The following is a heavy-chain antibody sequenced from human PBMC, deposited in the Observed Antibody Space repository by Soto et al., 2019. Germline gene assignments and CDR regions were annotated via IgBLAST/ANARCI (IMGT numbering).Heavy chain of an antibody. J-gene: IGHJ4*02. V-gene: IGHV3-48*02. Sequence: GGSLRLSCAASGFSFSVYSMNWVRQAPGKGLEWVSYINGRDGAINYVDSVKGRFTISIDIAKNSLYLQMNSLRDEDTAVYFCARDHLWAFDYWGQGVVVTVSS. D-gene: IGHD3-3*02. CDR2: INGRDGAI. CDR3: ARDHLWAFDY. CDR1: GFSFSVYS.